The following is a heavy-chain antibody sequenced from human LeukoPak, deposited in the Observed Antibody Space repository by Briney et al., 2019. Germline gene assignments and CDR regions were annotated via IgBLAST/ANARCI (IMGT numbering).Heavy chain of an antibody. CDR3: ARTKPPCTSCLLLDY. J-gene: IGHJ4*02. D-gene: IGHD2-2*01. CDR2: INPNSGGT. CDR1: GYTFTGYY. V-gene: IGHV1-2*02. Sequence: ASVKVSCKASGYTFTGYYVHWVRQAPGQGLEWMGWINPNSGGTIYAQKFQGLVTMSRDTSITTAYMELNRLISDDTAVYYCARTKPPCTSCLLLDYWGQGTLVTVSS.